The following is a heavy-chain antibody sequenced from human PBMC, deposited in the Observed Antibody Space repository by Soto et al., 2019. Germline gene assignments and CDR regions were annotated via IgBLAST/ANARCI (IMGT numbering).Heavy chain of an antibody. J-gene: IGHJ6*02. D-gene: IGHD3-16*01. CDR2: VNDRGGST. CDR3: ARWGSGTNFYYHYAMDV. CDR1: GFTFWNFA. Sequence: EVQLLESGGGLVQPGGSLRLSCSTSGFTFWNFAMAWVRQGPGKGLEWVSTVNDRGGSTYYADSVQGRFTISRDDSENTLDMQMSSLRTDDTAIYYCARWGSGTNFYYHYAMDVWGQGTTVTVSS. V-gene: IGHV3-23*01.